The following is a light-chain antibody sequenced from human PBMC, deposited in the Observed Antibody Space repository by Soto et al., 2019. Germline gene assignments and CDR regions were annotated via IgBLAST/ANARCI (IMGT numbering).Light chain of an antibody. CDR1: SADVGGYNF. Sequence: QSVLTQPPSASGSLGQSVTISCTGTSADVGGYNFVSRYQQHPGKAPKLMIFEVSQRPSGVPDRFSGSKSGNTASLTVSELQAEDEADYYCASYAGSQNYVFGTGTKVTVL. CDR2: EVS. J-gene: IGLJ1*01. V-gene: IGLV2-8*01. CDR3: ASYAGSQNYV.